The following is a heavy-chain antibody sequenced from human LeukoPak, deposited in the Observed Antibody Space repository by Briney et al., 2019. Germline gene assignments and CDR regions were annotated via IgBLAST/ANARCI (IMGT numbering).Heavy chain of an antibody. CDR2: IYHSGST. V-gene: IGHV4-38-2*01. J-gene: IGHJ3*02. CDR1: GYSISSGYY. D-gene: IGHD4-11*01. Sequence: QASETLSLTCAVSGYSISSGYYWGWIRQPPGKGLEWIGSIYHSGSTYYNPSLKSRVTISVDTSKNQFSLKLSSVTAADTAVYYCASRVTVTNAFDIWGQGTMVTVSS. CDR3: ASRVTVTNAFDI.